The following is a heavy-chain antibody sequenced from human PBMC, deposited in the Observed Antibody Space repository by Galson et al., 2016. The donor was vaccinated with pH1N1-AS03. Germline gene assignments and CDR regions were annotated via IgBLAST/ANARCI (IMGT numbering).Heavy chain of an antibody. J-gene: IGHJ3*01. CDR3: ARETIRAGGFDL. Sequence: SLRLSCAASGFTFSSHSMHWARQAPDEGLEWVAGISYHGNNKSYAHSVKGRFTISRDSLQNTLDLQMNSLSAEDSAVYFCARETIRAGGFDLWGRGTVVTVSS. D-gene: IGHD1-26*01. V-gene: IGHV3-30-3*01. CDR1: GFTFSSHS. CDR2: ISYHGNNK.